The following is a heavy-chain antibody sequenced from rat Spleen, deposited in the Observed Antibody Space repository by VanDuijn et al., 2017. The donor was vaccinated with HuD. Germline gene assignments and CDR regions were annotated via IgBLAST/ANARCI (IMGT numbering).Heavy chain of an antibody. Sequence: EVQLVESDGGLVQPGKSLKLSCAASGFTFSNYDMAWVRQAPTKGLEWVASISPSGGSTYYRDSVKGRFTISRDNAKSTLSLQMDSLRSDDTATYYCARRHYGYTDYFDYWGQGVMVTVSS. CDR1: GFTFSNYD. CDR2: ISPSGGST. J-gene: IGHJ2*01. D-gene: IGHD1-9*01. V-gene: IGHV5S23*01. CDR3: ARRHYGYTDYFDY.